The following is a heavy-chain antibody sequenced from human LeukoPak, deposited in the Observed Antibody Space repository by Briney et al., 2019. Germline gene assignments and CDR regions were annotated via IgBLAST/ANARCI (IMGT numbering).Heavy chain of an antibody. V-gene: IGHV1-18*01. CDR1: GGTFNNYA. Sequence: ASVKVSCKTSGGTFNNYAISWVRQAPGQGLEWMGWVSTYNGNTKYAQNLQGRVTTTTDTSTSTAYMELRSLRSDDTAMYYCARQSTGSYYSPIDYWGQGTLVTVSS. CDR2: VSTYNGNT. J-gene: IGHJ4*02. D-gene: IGHD1-26*01. CDR3: ARQSTGSYYSPIDY.